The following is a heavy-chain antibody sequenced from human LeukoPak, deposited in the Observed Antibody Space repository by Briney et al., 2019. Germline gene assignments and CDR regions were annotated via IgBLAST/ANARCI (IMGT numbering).Heavy chain of an antibody. Sequence: SETLSLTCTVSGGSISSYYWSWIRQPPGEGREWIGYIYYSVSTNYNPSLKSRVTISVDTSKNQFFLKLSSVTAADTAVYYCARQGSGWPTDYWGQGTLVTVSS. D-gene: IGHD6-19*01. J-gene: IGHJ4*02. V-gene: IGHV4-59*08. CDR3: ARQGSGWPTDY. CDR2: IYYSVST. CDR1: GGSISSYY.